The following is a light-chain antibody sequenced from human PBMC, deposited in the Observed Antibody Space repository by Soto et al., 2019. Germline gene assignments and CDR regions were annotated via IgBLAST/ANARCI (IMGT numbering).Light chain of an antibody. Sequence: DIQMTQSPSTLSASVGDRVTITCRASQSISTWLAWYQQKPGKAPKLLIYKASSLKSGVPSRFSGSGSGTEFTLTISSLQPDDFATYYCQQYNTYPLTFGGGTTVDIK. V-gene: IGKV1-5*03. J-gene: IGKJ4*01. CDR3: QQYNTYPLT. CDR2: KAS. CDR1: QSISTW.